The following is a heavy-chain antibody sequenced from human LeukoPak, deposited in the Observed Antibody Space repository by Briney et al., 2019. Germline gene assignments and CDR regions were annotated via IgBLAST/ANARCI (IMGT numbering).Heavy chain of an antibody. CDR2: INHSGST. CDR3: ASPYYYDSSGYYPYYYYYYGMDV. J-gene: IGHJ6*02. V-gene: IGHV4-34*01. D-gene: IGHD3-22*01. CDR1: GGSFSGYY. Sequence: PSETLSLTCAVYGGSFSGYYWSWIRQPPGKGLEWIGEINHSGSTNYNPSLKSRVTISVDTSKNQFSLKLSSVTAADTAVYYCASPYYYDSSGYYPYYYYYYGMDVWGQGTTVTVSS.